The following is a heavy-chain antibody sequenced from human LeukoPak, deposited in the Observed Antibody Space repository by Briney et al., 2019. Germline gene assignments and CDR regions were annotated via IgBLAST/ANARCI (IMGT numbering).Heavy chain of an antibody. J-gene: IGHJ4*02. Sequence: SVKVSCKASGYTFTSYDINWVRQATGQGLEWMGGIIPIFGTANYAQKFQGRVTITADESTSTAYMELSSLRSEDTAVYYCARLSRGSSSWYGIDYWGQGTLVTVSS. CDR3: ARLSRGSSSWYGIDY. CDR2: IIPIFGTA. D-gene: IGHD6-13*01. CDR1: GYTFTSYD. V-gene: IGHV1-69*13.